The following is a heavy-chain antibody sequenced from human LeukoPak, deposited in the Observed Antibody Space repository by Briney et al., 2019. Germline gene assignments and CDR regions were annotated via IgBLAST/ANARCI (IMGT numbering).Heavy chain of an antibody. Sequence: ASVKVSCKASGYTFTSYGMSWVRQAPGQGLEWMGWISAYNGNTNYAQKLQGRVTMTTDTSTSTAYMELRSLRSDDTAVYYCARHYCSSTSCYAHYYYGMDVWGQGTTVTVSS. CDR2: ISAYNGNT. D-gene: IGHD2-2*01. J-gene: IGHJ6*02. CDR1: GYTFTSYG. V-gene: IGHV1-18*01. CDR3: ARHYCSSTSCYAHYYYGMDV.